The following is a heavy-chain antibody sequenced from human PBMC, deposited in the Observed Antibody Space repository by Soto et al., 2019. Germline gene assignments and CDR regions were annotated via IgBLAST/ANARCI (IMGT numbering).Heavy chain of an antibody. V-gene: IGHV3-7*03. CDR1: GFTFTTYW. Sequence: GGSLRLSCVASGFTFTTYWMSWVRQAPGKGLEWVANIRQDGGAQYYVDSVKGRFTISRDNAKNSVYLQMDSLRAEDTAVYYCVRGGHGSGSYLGSYWGQGILVTVSS. CDR2: IRQDGGAQ. J-gene: IGHJ4*02. D-gene: IGHD3-10*01. CDR3: VRGGHGSGSYLGSY.